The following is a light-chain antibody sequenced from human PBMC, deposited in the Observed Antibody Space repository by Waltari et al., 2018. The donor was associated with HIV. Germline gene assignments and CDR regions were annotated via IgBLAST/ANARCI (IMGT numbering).Light chain of an antibody. CDR1: QSVVYNSNSKYY. CDR2: WAS. V-gene: IGKV4-1*01. CDR3: HQYYTTPWA. Sequence: IVLTQSPDSLAVSLAERATINCKASQSVVYNSNSKYYLSWYQQRPGRPPQLLNSWASSKKTGLPGLSSGSAAGTDFTLTISVLQAEDVAVYYCHQYYTTPWAFGQGTKVEIK. J-gene: IGKJ1*01.